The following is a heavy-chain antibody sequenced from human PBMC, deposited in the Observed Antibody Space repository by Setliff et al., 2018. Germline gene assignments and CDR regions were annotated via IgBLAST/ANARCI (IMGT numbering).Heavy chain of an antibody. D-gene: IGHD3-22*01. CDR2: INHSGST. V-gene: IGHV4-34*01. Sequence: SETLSLTCAVYGGSFSGYYWSWIRQPPGKGLEWIGEINHSGSTNYNPSLKSRVTISVDTSKNQFSLKLSSVTAAETAVYYCAARGYYDSSGLYYFDYWGQGTLVTVSS. J-gene: IGHJ4*02. CDR3: AARGYYDSSGLYYFDY. CDR1: GGSFSGYY.